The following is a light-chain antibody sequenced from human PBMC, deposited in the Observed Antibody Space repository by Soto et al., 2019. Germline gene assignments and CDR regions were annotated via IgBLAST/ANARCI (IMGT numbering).Light chain of an antibody. J-gene: IGKJ3*01. V-gene: IGKV1-39*01. CDR3: QQTYSAPFT. CDR1: QSITNY. Sequence: DIQMTQSPSSLSASVGDRVTITCRASQSITNYLNWYQQEPGKAPKLLIYAATSLHSGVPSRFSASGSATALTLTTSTLQPEDFATYYCQQTYSAPFTFGPGTKLD. CDR2: AAT.